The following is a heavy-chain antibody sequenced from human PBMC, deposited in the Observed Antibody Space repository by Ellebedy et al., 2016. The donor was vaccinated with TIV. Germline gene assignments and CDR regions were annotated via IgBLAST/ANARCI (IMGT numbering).Heavy chain of an antibody. CDR2: IKQDGSET. J-gene: IGHJ4*02. V-gene: IGHV3-7*01. CDR3: ARSPYTSYPDLGFDY. Sequence: SSYDIHWVRQAPGKGPEWVANIKQDGSETYYVDSVKGRFTISRDNAKNSLYLQMNSLRADDTAVYYCARSPYTSYPDLGFDYWGQGSLVTVSS. D-gene: IGHD6-19*01. CDR1: SSYD.